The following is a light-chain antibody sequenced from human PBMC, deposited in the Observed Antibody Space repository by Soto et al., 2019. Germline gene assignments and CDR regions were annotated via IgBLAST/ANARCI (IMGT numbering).Light chain of an antibody. V-gene: IGKV1-9*01. CDR1: QDISNF. CDR2: AAS. CDR3: RQHDNYPLT. J-gene: IGKJ5*01. Sequence: DIQLTQSPFFLSASVGDRVTITCRASQDISNFLVWYQQTAGKAPKSLIYAASTLQSGVPSRFSGSGSGTEFTLTISSLQPEDSATYYCRQHDNYPLTFGQGTRLEIK.